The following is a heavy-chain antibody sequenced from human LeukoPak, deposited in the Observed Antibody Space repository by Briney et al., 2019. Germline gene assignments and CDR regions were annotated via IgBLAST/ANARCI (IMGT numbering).Heavy chain of an antibody. CDR2: IYYSGST. J-gene: IGHJ6*03. CDR3: ARGAFDCSSTSCYLYYYYTDV. CDR1: GGSISSGDYY. Sequence: SETLSLTCTVSGGSISSGDYYWSWIRQPPGKGLEWIGYIYYSGSTYYNPSLKSRVTISVDTSKNQFSLKLSSVTAADTAVYYCARGAFDCSSTSCYLYYYYTDVWGKGTTVTVFS. V-gene: IGHV4-30-4*08. D-gene: IGHD2-2*01.